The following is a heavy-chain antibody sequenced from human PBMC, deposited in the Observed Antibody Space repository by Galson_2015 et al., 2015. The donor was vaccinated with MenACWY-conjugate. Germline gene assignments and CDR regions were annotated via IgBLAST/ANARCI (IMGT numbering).Heavy chain of an antibody. CDR2: IIPIFGTA. CDR3: ARGGTYSSGMDV. J-gene: IGHJ6*02. V-gene: IGHV1-69*13. CDR1: GGTFSSYD. D-gene: IGHD6-19*01. Sequence: SVKVSCKASGGTFSSYDISWVRQAPGQGLEWMGGIIPIFGTANYAQKFQGRVTITADESTSTAYMELSSLRSEDTAVYYCARGGTYSSGMDVWGQGTTVTVSS.